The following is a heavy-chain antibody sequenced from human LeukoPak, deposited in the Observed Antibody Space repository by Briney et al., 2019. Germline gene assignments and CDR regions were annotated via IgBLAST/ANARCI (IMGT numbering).Heavy chain of an antibody. CDR3: ARVPYTESSYYFDY. V-gene: IGHV4-38-2*02. J-gene: IGHJ4*02. CDR2: IYHSGST. CDR1: GYSISSGYY. D-gene: IGHD3-10*01. Sequence: KASETLSLTCTVSGYSISSGYYWGWIRQPPGKGLEWIGSIYHSGSTYYNPSLKSRVTISVDTSKNQFSLKLSSVTAADTAVYYCARVPYTESSYYFDYWGQGTLVTVSS.